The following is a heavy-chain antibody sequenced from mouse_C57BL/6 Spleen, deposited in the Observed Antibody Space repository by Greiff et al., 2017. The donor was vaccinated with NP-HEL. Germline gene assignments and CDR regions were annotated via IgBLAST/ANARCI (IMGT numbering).Heavy chain of an antibody. CDR2: INPSNGGT. CDR1: GYTFTSYW. J-gene: IGHJ3*01. V-gene: IGHV1-53*01. D-gene: IGHD2-5*01. CDR3: ARSGGAYSNRFAY. Sequence: QVQLKQPGTELVKPGASVKLSCKASGYTFTSYWMHWVKQRPGQGLEWIGNINPSNGGTNYNEKFKSKATLTVDKSSSTAYMQLSSLTSEDSAVYYCARSGGAYSNRFAYWGQGTLVTVSA.